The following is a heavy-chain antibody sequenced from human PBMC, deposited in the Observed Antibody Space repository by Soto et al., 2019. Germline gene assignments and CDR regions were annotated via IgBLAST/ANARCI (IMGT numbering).Heavy chain of an antibody. CDR2: IYSGGYT. J-gene: IGHJ4*02. D-gene: IGHD2-2*01. CDR1: GFTVSNNY. Sequence: EVQLVESGGGLIQPGGSLRLSCAVSGFTVSNNYMSWVRQAPGKGRGGVSVIYSGGYTAYGDSVKGRFTISRDNTKNPLNCQKKSRSADDTAVYYWAGQPGGGGYWGQGTLVTVSS. CDR3: AGQPGGGGY. V-gene: IGHV3-53*01.